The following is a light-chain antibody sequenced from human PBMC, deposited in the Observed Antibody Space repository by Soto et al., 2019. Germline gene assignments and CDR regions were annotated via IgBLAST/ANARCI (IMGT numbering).Light chain of an antibody. V-gene: IGLV3-25*03. CDR2: KDT. Sequence: SYELTQPPSVSVSPGQTASITCSGDALAKQYAYWYQQKAGHAPILVIYKDTESPTGIPERFSGSSSGTTVTLTISGVQAEDEADNYCQTADISCPYVFGIETKVTVL. CDR3: QTADISCPYV. CDR1: ALAKQY. J-gene: IGLJ1*01.